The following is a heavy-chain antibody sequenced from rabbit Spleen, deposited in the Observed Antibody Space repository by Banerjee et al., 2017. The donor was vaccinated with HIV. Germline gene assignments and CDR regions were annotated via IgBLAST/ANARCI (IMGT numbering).Heavy chain of an antibody. J-gene: IGHJ6*01. V-gene: IGHV1S40*01. D-gene: IGHD8-1*01. CDR2: IDTDSSGFT. Sequence: QSLEESGGDLVKPGASLTLTCTASGVSFSSSSYMCWVRQAPGKGLEWIACIDTDSSGFTYFATWAKGRFTCSKTSSTTVTLQMPSLTVADTATYFCARDTGTSFSSYGMDLWGQGTLVTVS. CDR1: GVSFSSSSY. CDR3: ARDTGTSFSSYGMDL.